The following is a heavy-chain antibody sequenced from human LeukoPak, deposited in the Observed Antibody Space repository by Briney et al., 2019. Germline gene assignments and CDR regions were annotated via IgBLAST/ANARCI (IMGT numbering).Heavy chain of an antibody. CDR2: IYTSGST. CDR3: ARNSCPSGTCYDNRGYFDY. J-gene: IGHJ4*02. D-gene: IGHD2-15*01. CDR1: GGSINSATYY. Sequence: PSETLSLTCTVSGGSINSATYYWTWIRQPAGKGLEWIGRIYTSGSTNYNPSLKSRVTISVDMSKNQFSLKLSSVTAADTAVYYCARNSCPSGTCYDNRGYFDYWGQGTLVTVSS. V-gene: IGHV4-61*02.